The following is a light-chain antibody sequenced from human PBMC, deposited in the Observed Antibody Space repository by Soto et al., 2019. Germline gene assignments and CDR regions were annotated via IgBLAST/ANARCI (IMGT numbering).Light chain of an antibody. CDR3: QQYGSSPT. J-gene: IGKJ1*01. CDR2: DVS. Sequence: EIVLTQSPGTLSLSPGERATLSCRSGQSVSSNYLAWYQQKPDQAPRLVIYDVSGRATGIPDRFSGSWSGTDFTLTISRLEPEDFAVYYCQQYGSSPTCGQGTKVEIK. V-gene: IGKV3-20*01. CDR1: QSVSSNY.